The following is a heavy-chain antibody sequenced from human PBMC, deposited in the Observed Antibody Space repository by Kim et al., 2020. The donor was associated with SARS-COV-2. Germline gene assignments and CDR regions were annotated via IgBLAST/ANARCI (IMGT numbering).Heavy chain of an antibody. Sequence: GGSLRLSCTTSGFTFIGHAMSWVRQAPGQGLEWVSSIDGSDGTTYYVDSVKGRFTISRDDAKNTLYLQMRALRADDTAPYYCMKGGWGWIWDHWGQGTL. CDR2: IDGSDGTT. J-gene: IGHJ4*02. D-gene: IGHD2-2*03. CDR1: GFTFIGHA. CDR3: MKGGWGWIWDH. V-gene: IGHV3-23*01.